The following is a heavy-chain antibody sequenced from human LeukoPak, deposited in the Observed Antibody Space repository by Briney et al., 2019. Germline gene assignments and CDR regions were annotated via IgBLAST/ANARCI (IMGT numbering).Heavy chain of an antibody. J-gene: IGHJ4*02. D-gene: IGHD6-19*01. CDR1: GYTFTGYY. CDR3: ARDSIAVAGTQDY. Sequence: ASVKVSCKASGYTFTGYYMHWVRQAPGHGLEWMGWINPNSGGTNYAQKFQGRVTMTRDTSISTAYMELSRLRSDDTAVYYCARDSIAVAGTQDYWGQGTLVTVSS. V-gene: IGHV1-2*02. CDR2: INPNSGGT.